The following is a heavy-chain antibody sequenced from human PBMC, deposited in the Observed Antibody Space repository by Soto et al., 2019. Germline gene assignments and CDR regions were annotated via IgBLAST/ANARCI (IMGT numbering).Heavy chain of an antibody. V-gene: IGHV1-46*01. CDR1: GFTLIMYY. J-gene: IGHJ4*02. Sequence: ASVKVSCKASGFTLIMYYIHWMRQAPGQGLEWMGLIIPSGGSTTYAQKFQGRVTMTRDTSTSTVYMDLSSLRSEDTAVYYCASSPYSSGYYYAIDYWGQGTQVTVSS. CDR2: IIPSGGST. CDR3: ASSPYSSGYYYAIDY. D-gene: IGHD3-22*01.